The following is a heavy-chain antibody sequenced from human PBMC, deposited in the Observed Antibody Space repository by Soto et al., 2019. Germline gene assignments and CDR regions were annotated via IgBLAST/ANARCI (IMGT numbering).Heavy chain of an antibody. CDR3: ATYDFWSGYERKEAFDI. CDR2: ISSSGSTI. D-gene: IGHD3-3*01. J-gene: IGHJ3*02. CDR1: GFTFSDYY. V-gene: IGHV3-11*01. Sequence: GGSLRLSCAASGFTFSDYYMSWIRQAPGKGLEWVSYISSSGSTIYYADSVKGRFTISRDSAKNSLYLQMNSLRAEDTAGYYCATYDFWSGYERKEAFDIWGQGTMVTVSS.